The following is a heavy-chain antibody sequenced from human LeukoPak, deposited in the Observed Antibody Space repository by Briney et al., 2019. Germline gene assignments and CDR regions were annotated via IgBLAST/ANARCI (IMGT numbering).Heavy chain of an antibody. J-gene: IGHJ6*03. CDR2: IFPTGSA. Sequence: SDTLSLTCTVCGGSISSYYWRWIRQSPVKGLEWIVYIFPTGSAFYNPSLESRVSISLDTSVNQFSLTLSSVTAADTAVYYCAIRNHYFYYMYVWDKGTTVTVSS. V-gene: IGHV4-4*09. CDR3: AIRNHYFYYMYV. CDR1: GGSISSYY.